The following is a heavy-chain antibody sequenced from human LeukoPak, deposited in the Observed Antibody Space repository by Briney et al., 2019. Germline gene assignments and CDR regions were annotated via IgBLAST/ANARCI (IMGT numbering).Heavy chain of an antibody. J-gene: IGHJ6*02. CDR1: GYTFTSYG. D-gene: IGHD2-15*01. CDR2: ISGYNGNT. V-gene: IGHV1-18*01. Sequence: ASVKVSCKASGYTFTSYGISWVRQAPGQGLEWMGWISGYNGNTNYAQKLQGRVTMTTDTSTSTVYMELRSLRSDDTAVYYCVRGLGYCSAGNCYLFGMDVWGQGTTVTVSS. CDR3: VRGLGYCSAGNCYLFGMDV.